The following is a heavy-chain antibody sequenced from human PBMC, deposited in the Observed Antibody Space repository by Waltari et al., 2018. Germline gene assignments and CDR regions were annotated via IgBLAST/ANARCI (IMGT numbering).Heavy chain of an antibody. CDR1: GGSIITNYYL. CDR2: IDYRGTT. J-gene: IGHJ5*02. D-gene: IGHD6-13*01. V-gene: IGHV4-39*01. CDR3: ARYSRALGCFDP. Sequence: QLQLQESGPGLVKPSETLSLTCTVSGGSIITNYYLWAWLRQPPGEGLEWIGSIDYRGTTYYNPSLKSRVTISVDTSKNQLSLKLNSVTAADTDVYYCARYSRALGCFDPWGQGTLVTVSA.